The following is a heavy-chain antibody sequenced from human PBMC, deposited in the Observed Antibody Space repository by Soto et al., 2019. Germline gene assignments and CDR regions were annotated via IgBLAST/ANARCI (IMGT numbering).Heavy chain of an antibody. CDR1: GYTFTSYY. V-gene: IGHV1-46*01. D-gene: IGHD3-3*01. CDR2: INPSGGST. CDR3: ARDKLGYYDFWSGTPLYYYYGMDV. Sequence: ASVKVSCXASGYTFTSYYMHWVRHAPGQGLEWMGIINPSGGSTSYAQKFQGRVTMTRDTSTSTVYMELSSLRSEDTAVYYCARDKLGYYDFWSGTPLYYYYGMDVWGQGTTVTVSS. J-gene: IGHJ6*02.